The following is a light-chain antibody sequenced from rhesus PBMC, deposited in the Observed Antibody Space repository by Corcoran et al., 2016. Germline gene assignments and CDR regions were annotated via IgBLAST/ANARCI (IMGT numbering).Light chain of an antibody. CDR3: QQHNSNPPT. J-gene: IGKJ1*01. CDR2: YAS. V-gene: IGKV1S14*01. Sequence: DIQMTQSPSSLSASVGDTVTITCRASQGISNYLAWYQQTPGKAPKPLIYYASNLESGVPSRFSGSGSGTDFTLTISSLQPEDCAINYCQQHNSNPPTFGQGTKVEIK. CDR1: QGISNY.